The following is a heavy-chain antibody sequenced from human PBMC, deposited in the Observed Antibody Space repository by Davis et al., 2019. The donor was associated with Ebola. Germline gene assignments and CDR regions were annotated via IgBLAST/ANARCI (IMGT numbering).Heavy chain of an antibody. CDR2: IIPILGIA. CDR1: GGTFSSYA. CDR3: ASTYCSSTSCYVVYGMDV. Sequence: AASVKVSCKASGGTFSSYAISWVRQAPGQGLEWMGRIIPILGIANYAQKFQGRVTITADKSTSTAYMELSSLRSEDTAVYYCASTYCSSTSCYVVYGMDVWGQGTTVTASS. V-gene: IGHV1-69*04. D-gene: IGHD2-2*01. J-gene: IGHJ6*02.